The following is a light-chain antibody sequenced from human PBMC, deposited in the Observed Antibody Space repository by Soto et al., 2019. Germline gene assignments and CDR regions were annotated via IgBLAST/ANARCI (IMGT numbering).Light chain of an antibody. CDR1: QGIRSN. J-gene: IGKJ4*01. Sequence: IQLTQSPSSLSASVGERVTITCRASQGIRSNLAWYQQKPGKAPKLLISAASTLQSGVPSRLSGSGSGTDFTLTISSLQPEDFATYYCQQFKSYPLTFGGGTKVDIK. CDR3: QQFKSYPLT. CDR2: AAS. V-gene: IGKV1-9*01.